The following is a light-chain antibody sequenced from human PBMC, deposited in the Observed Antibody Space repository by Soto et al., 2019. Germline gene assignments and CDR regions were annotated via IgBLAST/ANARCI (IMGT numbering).Light chain of an antibody. V-gene: IGKV3-20*01. CDR3: QQYGSSPPIT. CDR2: GAS. Sequence: IVLTQAPGTLSLSPGERATLSCRASQRVSNNYLAWCQQKPGQAPRLLIYGASTRATGIPDRFSGSGSATDFTLTISRLEPEDFAVYYCQQYGSSPPITFGQGTRLEIK. J-gene: IGKJ5*01. CDR1: QRVSNNY.